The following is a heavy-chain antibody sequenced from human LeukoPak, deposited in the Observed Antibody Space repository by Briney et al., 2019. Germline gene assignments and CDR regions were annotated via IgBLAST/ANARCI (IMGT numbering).Heavy chain of an antibody. J-gene: IGHJ4*02. CDR2: IYPGDSDT. V-gene: IGHV5-51*01. D-gene: IGHD4-17*01. CDR3: ARTLDYERLDFDY. Sequence: GESLKISCKGSGYSFTSYWIGWVRQIPGKGLEWMGIIYPGDSDTRYSPSFQGQVTISADKSISTAYLQWSSLKASDTAMYYCARTLDYERLDFDYWGQGTLVTVSS. CDR1: GYSFTSYW.